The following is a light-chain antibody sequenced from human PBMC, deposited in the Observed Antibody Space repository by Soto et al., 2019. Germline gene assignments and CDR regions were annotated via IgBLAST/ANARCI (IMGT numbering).Light chain of an antibody. CDR2: GAS. V-gene: IGKV3-20*01. CDR1: QSVSSSY. J-gene: IGKJ5*01. Sequence: EIVLTHSPVTKSFSPGYRVTLSCXXSQSVSSSYLAWYQQKPGQAPRLLIYGASSRATGIPDRFSGSGSGTDFTLTISRLEPEDFAVYYCQQYGSSPITFGQGTRLENK. CDR3: QQYGSSPIT.